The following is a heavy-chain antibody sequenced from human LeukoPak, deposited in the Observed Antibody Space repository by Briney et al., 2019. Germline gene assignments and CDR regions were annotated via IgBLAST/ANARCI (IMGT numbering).Heavy chain of an antibody. CDR3: ARVGGH. J-gene: IGHJ4*02. Sequence: GGSLRLSCAASGLTVSRNYMSWVRQAPGKGLESVSVIYSGGSTYYSESVRGRFTISRDNSKNTLYLQMNSLRVEDTAVYYCARVGGHWGQGTLVTVSS. CDR1: GLTVSRNY. V-gene: IGHV3-53*01. CDR2: IYSGGST. D-gene: IGHD3-10*01.